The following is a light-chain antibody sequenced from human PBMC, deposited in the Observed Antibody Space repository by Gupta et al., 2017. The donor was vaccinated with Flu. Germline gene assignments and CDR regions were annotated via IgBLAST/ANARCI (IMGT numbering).Light chain of an antibody. CDR1: QTVSTK. CDR2: GAY. V-gene: IGKV3-15*01. J-gene: IGKJ4*01. CDR3: QQYNDWHPLT. Sequence: ETVTLTCRASQTVSTKVAWYQQRSGQAPRLLIQGAYTRASGVSDRFTGSGSGTEFSLTINSLQSEDFAVYYCQQYNDWHPLTFGGGTEVQMK.